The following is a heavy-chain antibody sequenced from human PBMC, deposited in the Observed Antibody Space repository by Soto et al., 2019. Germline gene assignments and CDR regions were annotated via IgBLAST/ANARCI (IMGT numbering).Heavy chain of an antibody. D-gene: IGHD6-6*01. J-gene: IGHJ6*01. V-gene: IGHV3-30-3*01. Sequence: QVQLVESGGGVVQPGTSLRLSCAASGFTFSSYAMHWVRQAPGKGLEWVAVISYDGSNKYYADSVKGRFTISRDNSKNTLDLQMNSLRAEDTAVYYCARTPHRSSSSHLDVW. CDR2: ISYDGSNK. CDR1: GFTFSSYA. CDR3: ARTPHRSSSSHLDV.